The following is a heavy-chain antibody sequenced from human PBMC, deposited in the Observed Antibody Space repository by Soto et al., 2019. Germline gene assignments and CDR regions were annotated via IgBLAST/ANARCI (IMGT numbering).Heavy chain of an antibody. Sequence: SVKVSCKASGGTFSSYAISWVRQAPGQGLEGMGGIIPIFGTANYAQKFQGRVTITGDESTSTAYMELSSLRSEDTAVYYCAREEPGGITMILVNRDNWFDPWGQGTLVTVSS. D-gene: IGHD3-22*01. V-gene: IGHV1-69*13. CDR2: IIPIFGTA. J-gene: IGHJ5*02. CDR3: AREEPGGITMILVNRDNWFDP. CDR1: GGTFSSYA.